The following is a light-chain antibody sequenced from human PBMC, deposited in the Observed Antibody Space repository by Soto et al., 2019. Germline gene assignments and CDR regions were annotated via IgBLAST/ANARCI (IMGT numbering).Light chain of an antibody. CDR2: GNT. J-gene: IGLJ2*01. Sequence: QLVLTQPPSLSGAPGQNIIISCTGGGSNIGAGFDVHWYQQLPGTAPKLLIYGNTNRPSGVPDRFSGSKSGTSASLVITGLQAEDEADYYCQSYDTGLSGPVVFGGGTKLTV. V-gene: IGLV1-40*01. CDR1: GSNIGAGFD. CDR3: QSYDTGLSGPVV.